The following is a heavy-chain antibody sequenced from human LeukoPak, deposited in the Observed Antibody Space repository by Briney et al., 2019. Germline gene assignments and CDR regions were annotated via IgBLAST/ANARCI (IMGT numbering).Heavy chain of an antibody. CDR2: INHSGST. CDR1: GGSLSGYY. V-gene: IGHV4-34*01. J-gene: IGHJ6*02. Sequence: SETLSLTCAVYGGSLSGYYWSWIRQPPGKGLEWIGEINHSGSTNYNPSLKSRVTISVDTSKNQFSLKLSSVTAADTAVYYCASGPGMDVWGQGTTVTVSS. CDR3: ASGPGMDV.